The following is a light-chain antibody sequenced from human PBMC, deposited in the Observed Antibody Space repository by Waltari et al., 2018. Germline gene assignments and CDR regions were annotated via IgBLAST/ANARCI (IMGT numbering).Light chain of an antibody. CDR2: LGS. CDR1: QSLLHSNGYNY. J-gene: IGKJ3*01. V-gene: IGKV2-28*01. CDR3: MQALQTPLFT. Sequence: DIAMTQSPLSLPVTPGEPASISCRSSQSLLHSNGYNYLDWYLQKPGQSPQLLIYLGSNRASGVPDRFSGSGSGTDFTLKISRVEAEDVGVYYCMQALQTPLFTFGPGTKVDIK.